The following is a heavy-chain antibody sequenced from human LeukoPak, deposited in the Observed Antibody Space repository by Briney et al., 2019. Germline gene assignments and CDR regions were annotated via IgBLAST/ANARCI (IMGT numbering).Heavy chain of an antibody. CDR2: IYAGGNT. Sequence: GGSLRLSCAASGFTFSSYAMSWVRQAPGKGLEWVSVIYAGGNTYYADSVKERFTISRDNSRNTLYLQMNSLRAEDTAVYYCARDNRYGYDHWGRGTLVTVSS. J-gene: IGHJ4*02. V-gene: IGHV3-66*01. D-gene: IGHD5-24*01. CDR3: ARDNRYGYDH. CDR1: GFTFSSYA.